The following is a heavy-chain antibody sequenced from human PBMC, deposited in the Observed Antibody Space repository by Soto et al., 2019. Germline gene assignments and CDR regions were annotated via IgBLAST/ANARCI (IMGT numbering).Heavy chain of an antibody. V-gene: IGHV3-23*01. Sequence: PGGSLRLSCAASGFTFSIYTMNWVRQAPGVGLEWVSIISGRGDSIYYADSVKGRFTISRDNSKNTLFLQMNSLRAEDTAVYYCARGTYGFDFWGQGALVTVSS. CDR3: ARGTYGFDF. D-gene: IGHD2-2*01. CDR2: ISGRGDSI. J-gene: IGHJ5*01. CDR1: GFTFSIYT.